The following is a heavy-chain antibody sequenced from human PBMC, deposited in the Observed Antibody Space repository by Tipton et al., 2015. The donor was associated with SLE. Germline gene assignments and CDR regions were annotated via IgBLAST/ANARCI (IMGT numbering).Heavy chain of an antibody. V-gene: IGHV3-23*03. D-gene: IGHD3-10*01. Sequence: GSLRLSCAASGFTFSSYAMSWVRQAPGKGLEWVSVIYSGGSSTYYADSVKGRFTISRDNSKNTLYLQMNSLRAEDTAVYYCAKVLWFGESYYFDYWGQGTLVTVSS. J-gene: IGHJ4*02. CDR3: AKVLWFGESYYFDY. CDR2: IYSGGSST. CDR1: GFTFSSYA.